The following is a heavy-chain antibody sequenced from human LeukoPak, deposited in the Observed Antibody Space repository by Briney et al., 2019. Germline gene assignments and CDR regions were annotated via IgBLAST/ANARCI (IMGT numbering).Heavy chain of an antibody. CDR3: ARHGTSGIYRRPFDI. J-gene: IGHJ3*02. Sequence: NPSETLSLTCTVSGGSMSSYYWSWIRQPPGKGLEWIGYIYDSGSTNYNPSPKSRVTISVDTSNNQFSLKLNSVTAADTAVYYCARHGTSGIYRRPFDIWGQGTMVTVSS. CDR2: IYDSGST. D-gene: IGHD1-26*01. CDR1: GGSMSSYY. V-gene: IGHV4-59*08.